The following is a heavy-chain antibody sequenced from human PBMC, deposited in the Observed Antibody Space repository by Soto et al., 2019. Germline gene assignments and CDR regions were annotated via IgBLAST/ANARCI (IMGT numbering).Heavy chain of an antibody. V-gene: IGHV4-4*07. CDR2: IYTSGST. J-gene: IGHJ6*02. D-gene: IGHD3-3*01. CDR1: GGSISRYY. Sequence: SETLFLTCTVSGGSISRYYWSWIRQPAGKGLEWIGRIYTSGSTNYNPSLKSRVTMSVDTSKSQFSLKLSSVTAADTAVYYCARDTYYDFWSGYLPHYYYYGMDVWGQGTTVTVSS. CDR3: ARDTYYDFWSGYLPHYYYYGMDV.